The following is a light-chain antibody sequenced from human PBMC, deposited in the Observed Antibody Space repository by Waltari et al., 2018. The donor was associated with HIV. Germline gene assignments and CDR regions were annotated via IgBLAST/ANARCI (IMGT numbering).Light chain of an antibody. J-gene: IGLJ1*01. CDR1: STDISGYDY. CDR3: SSYTDFNTPHV. V-gene: IGLV2-8*01. CDR2: EVN. Sequence: QSALTQPPSASGSLGQSVTISCTGTSTDISGYDYVSWYQQHPGKAPKLLIYEVNKRSSGVPDRVSASRSDNRASLTVSGLQYEDEAEYYCSSYTDFNTPHVFGTGTKVTVL.